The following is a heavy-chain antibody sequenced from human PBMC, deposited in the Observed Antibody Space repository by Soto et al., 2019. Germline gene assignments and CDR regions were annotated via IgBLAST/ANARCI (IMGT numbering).Heavy chain of an antibody. J-gene: IGHJ4*02. CDR1: GFTFSNAW. CDR2: IKSKTDGETT. Sequence: EVQLVESGGGLVKPGGSLRLSCAASGFTFSNAWMNWVRQAPGKGLEWVGRIKSKTDGETTDYAAPVKGRFAISRDDLKDMLYLQMNSLKTEDTAVYYCATDGVWASSSTYTAKIQDCWGQGTLVTVSS. V-gene: IGHV3-15*07. CDR3: ATDGVWASSSTYTAKIQDC. D-gene: IGHD6-6*01.